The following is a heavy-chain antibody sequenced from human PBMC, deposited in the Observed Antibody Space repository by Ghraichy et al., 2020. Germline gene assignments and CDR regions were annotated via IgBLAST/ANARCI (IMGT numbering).Heavy chain of an antibody. CDR2: INRDGSEK. V-gene: IGHV3-7*01. J-gene: IGHJ4*02. CDR1: GFTFSSYW. D-gene: IGHD5-18*01. CDR3: VRGLNTAPGFSY. Sequence: LSLTCAASGFTFSSYWMNCVRQAPGKGLEWVANINRDGSEKHYADSVKGRFTISRDNVKNSLYGQTNSLRAEDTAVYYCVRGLNTAPGFSYWGQGTLVIVSS.